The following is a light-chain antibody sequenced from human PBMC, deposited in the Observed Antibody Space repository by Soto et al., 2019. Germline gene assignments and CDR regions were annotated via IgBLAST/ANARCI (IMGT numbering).Light chain of an antibody. CDR2: DVS. CDR3: STYISSGVV. CDR1: SSDVGSYNL. Sequence: QSALTQPASVSGSPGQSITISCTGSSSDVGSYNLVSWYQQHPDKAPKLMIYDVSIRPSGVSNRFSGSKAGNTASLTISGPQAADEADYYSSTYISSGVVFGGGTKLTVL. J-gene: IGLJ2*01. V-gene: IGLV2-14*02.